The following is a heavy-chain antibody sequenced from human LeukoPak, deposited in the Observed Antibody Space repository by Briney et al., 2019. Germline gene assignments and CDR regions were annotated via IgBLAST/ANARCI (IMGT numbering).Heavy chain of an antibody. D-gene: IGHD3-10*01. V-gene: IGHV3-74*01. CDR1: GFTFSRYW. J-gene: IGHJ4*02. Sequence: QPGGSLRLSCAASGFTFSRYWMQWVRQAPGKGLVWVSRIHKDGTSPIYADSVKGRFTISRDNAENTLSLQMNSLRAEDTAVYFCAGEAYGTGNYYSDSWGQGILVTVSS. CDR2: IHKDGTSP. CDR3: AGEAYGTGNYYSDS.